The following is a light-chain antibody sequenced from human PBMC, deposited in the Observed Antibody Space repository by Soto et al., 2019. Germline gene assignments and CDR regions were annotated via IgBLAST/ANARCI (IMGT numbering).Light chain of an antibody. CDR2: AAS. CDR1: QGISSW. J-gene: IGKJ4*01. Sequence: DLQMTQSPSSVSASVGDRVTITCRASQGISSWLAWYQQKPGKAPKLLIYAASSLQSGVPSRFSGSGSGTDFPRPVRSLQPEDFATYSCQQANSFPPTFGGGTKVEIK. CDR3: QQANSFPPT. V-gene: IGKV1-12*01.